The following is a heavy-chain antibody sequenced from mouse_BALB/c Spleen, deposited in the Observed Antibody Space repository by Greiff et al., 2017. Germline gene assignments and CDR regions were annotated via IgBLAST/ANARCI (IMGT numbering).Heavy chain of an antibody. V-gene: IGHV5-12-2*01. Sequence: EVHLVESGGGLVQPGGSLKLSCAASGFTFSSYTMSWVRQTPEKRLEWVAYISNGGGSTYYPDTVKGRFTISRDNAKNTLYLQMSSLKSEDTAMYYCARHGYDYHYYAMDYWGQGTSVTVSS. J-gene: IGHJ4*01. CDR3: ARHGYDYHYYAMDY. D-gene: IGHD2-4*01. CDR2: ISNGGGST. CDR1: GFTFSSYT.